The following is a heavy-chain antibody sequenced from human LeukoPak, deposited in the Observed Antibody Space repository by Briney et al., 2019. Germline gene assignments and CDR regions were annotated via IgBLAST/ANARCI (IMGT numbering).Heavy chain of an antibody. V-gene: IGHV1-69*01. J-gene: IGHJ4*02. CDR1: GGTFSSYA. Sequence: ASVKVSCKASGGTFSSYAISWVRQAPGQGLEWTGGIIPIFGTANYAQKFQGRVTITADESTSTAYMELSSLRSEDTAVYYCARGSSSGWPKNSYYFDYWGQGTLVTVSS. CDR2: IIPIFGTA. CDR3: ARGSSSGWPKNSYYFDY. D-gene: IGHD6-19*01.